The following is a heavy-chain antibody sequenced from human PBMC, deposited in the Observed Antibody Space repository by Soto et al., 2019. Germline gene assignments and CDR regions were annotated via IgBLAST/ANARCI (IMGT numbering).Heavy chain of an antibody. D-gene: IGHD3-22*01. CDR2: IIPIFGTA. V-gene: IGHV1-69*01. Sequence: QVQLVQSGAEVKKPGSSVKVSCKASGGTFSSYAISWVRQAPGQGLEWMGGIIPIFGTANYAQKFQGRVKITADESTRTAYMDRRSLKSEDTAVYYCARGSKRIPMIVVVRIQDYYYHGMDVWGQGTTVTVSS. CDR1: GGTFSSYA. CDR3: ARGSKRIPMIVVVRIQDYYYHGMDV. J-gene: IGHJ6*02.